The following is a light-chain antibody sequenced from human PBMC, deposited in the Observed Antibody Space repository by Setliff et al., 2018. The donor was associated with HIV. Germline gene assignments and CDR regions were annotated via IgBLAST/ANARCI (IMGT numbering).Light chain of an antibody. CDR3: GTWDSGLSAGV. V-gene: IGLV1-51*02. J-gene: IGLJ3*02. CDR1: SSNIGNNY. Sequence: PSVSAAPGQKVTISCSGSSSNIGNNYVSWYQQLPGTAPKLLIYENNKRPSGIPDRFSGSKSGTSATLGITGLQTGDEADYYCGTWDSGLSAGVFGGGTKVTVL. CDR2: ENN.